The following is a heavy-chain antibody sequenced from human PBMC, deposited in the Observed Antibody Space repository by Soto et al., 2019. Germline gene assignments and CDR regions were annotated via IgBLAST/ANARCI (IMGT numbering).Heavy chain of an antibody. CDR1: GYTVTSYG. V-gene: IGHV1-18*01. J-gene: IGHJ6*02. CDR3: ARDGVQLERRGGQSYYYHYAMDV. D-gene: IGHD1-1*01. Sequence: GASVKVSCKASGYTVTSYGISGVRQAPGQGLEWMGWISAYNGNTNYAQKLQGRVTMTPDTPTSTAYMELRSLRSDDTAVYYCARDGVQLERRGGQSYYYHYAMDVWGQGTTVTVSS. CDR2: ISAYNGNT.